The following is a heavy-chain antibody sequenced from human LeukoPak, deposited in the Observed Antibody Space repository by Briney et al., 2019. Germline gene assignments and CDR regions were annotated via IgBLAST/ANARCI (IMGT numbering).Heavy chain of an antibody. D-gene: IGHD5-12*01. CDR3: AKYYLVATIRAYFDY. CDR1: GFTFSSYA. CDR2: ISGSGGST. J-gene: IGHJ4*02. V-gene: IGHV3-23*01. Sequence: PGGSLRLSCAASGFTFSSYAMSWVRQAPGRGLEWVSDISGSGGSTYYADSVKGRLTISRDNSKNTLYPQMNSLRAEDTAVYYCAKYYLVATIRAYFDYWGQGTLVTVSS.